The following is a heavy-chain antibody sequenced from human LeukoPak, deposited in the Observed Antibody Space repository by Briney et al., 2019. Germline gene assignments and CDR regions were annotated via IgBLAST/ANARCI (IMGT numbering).Heavy chain of an antibody. CDR1: GYTFTDYY. CDR2: ISPYSGGT. V-gene: IGHV1-2*02. Sequence: ASVKVSCKASGYTFTDYYLHWVRQAPGQGLEWMGWISPYSGGTNYAQKFQGRVTMTRDTSISTAYLELSRLRSDDTAVYYCSRPEGTGQNSVDAFDIWGQGTMVTVSS. D-gene: IGHD7-27*01. CDR3: SRPEGTGQNSVDAFDI. J-gene: IGHJ3*02.